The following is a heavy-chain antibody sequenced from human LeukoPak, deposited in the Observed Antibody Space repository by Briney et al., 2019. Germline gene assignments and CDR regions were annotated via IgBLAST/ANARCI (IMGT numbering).Heavy chain of an antibody. Sequence: PGGSLRLSCAASGFTFSSYEMNWVRQAPGKGLEWVSYISSSGSTIYYADSVKGRFTISRDNAKNSLYLQMNSLRAEDTAVYYCARDGVIYSFDPWGQGTLVTVSS. CDR1: GFTFSSYE. D-gene: IGHD2-21*01. V-gene: IGHV3-48*03. J-gene: IGHJ5*02. CDR2: ISSSGSTI. CDR3: ARDGVIYSFDP.